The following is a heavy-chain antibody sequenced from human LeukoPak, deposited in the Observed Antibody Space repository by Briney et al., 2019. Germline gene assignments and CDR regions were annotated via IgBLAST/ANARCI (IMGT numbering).Heavy chain of an antibody. CDR1: GFTSSSYW. CDR2: IKQDGSEK. V-gene: IGHV3-7*02. J-gene: IGHJ3*02. Sequence: PWGSLRLSCAASGFTSSSYWMSWVRQAPGKGLEWVANIKQDGSEKYYVDSVKGRFTISRDNAKNSLYLQMNSLRAEDTAVYHCARHQHQFGSSFDIWGQGTLVTVSS. D-gene: IGHD3-16*01. CDR3: ARHQHQFGSSFDI.